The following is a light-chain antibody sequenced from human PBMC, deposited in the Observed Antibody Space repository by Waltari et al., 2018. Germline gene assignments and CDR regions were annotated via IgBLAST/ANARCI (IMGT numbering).Light chain of an antibody. J-gene: IGKJ2*01. CDR3: MQGKEWPYT. V-gene: IGKV2-30*01. CDR2: RVS. Sequence: VMDQSPPSLSVTLGQPASISCTSSERVVYSDGNTYLTWYHQGPGQSPRRLIYRVSNRDSGVPNRFSGSGSDTQFTLTISRVESEDIGLYYCMQGKEWPYTFGLGTKLQI. CDR1: ERVVYSDGNTY.